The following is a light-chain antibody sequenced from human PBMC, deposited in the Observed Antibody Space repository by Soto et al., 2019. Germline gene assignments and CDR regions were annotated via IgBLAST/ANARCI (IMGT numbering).Light chain of an antibody. Sequence: IQMTQSPSSLSVSVGDRLTITCQASQDISNYLNWYQHKPGKAPKLLIYDASNLQTGVPSRFSGSGSGTLFTFSISSLQPEDVATYYCQQYESVPYTFGQGTKLEIK. CDR1: QDISNY. CDR3: QQYESVPYT. CDR2: DAS. J-gene: IGKJ2*01. V-gene: IGKV1-33*01.